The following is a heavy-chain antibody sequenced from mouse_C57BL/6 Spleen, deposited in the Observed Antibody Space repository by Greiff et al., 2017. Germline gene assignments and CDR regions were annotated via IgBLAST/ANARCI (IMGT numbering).Heavy chain of an antibody. CDR1: GFTFSDAW. CDR2: IRNKANNHAT. V-gene: IGHV6-6*01. Sequence: EVKVIESGGGLVQPGGSMKLSCAASGFTFSDAWMDWVRQSPEKGLEWVAEIRNKANNHATYYAESVKGRFTISRDDSKSSVYLQMNSLRAEDTGIYYCTRKGNYVFYAMDYWGQGTSVTVSS. CDR3: TRKGNYVFYAMDY. D-gene: IGHD2-1*01. J-gene: IGHJ4*01.